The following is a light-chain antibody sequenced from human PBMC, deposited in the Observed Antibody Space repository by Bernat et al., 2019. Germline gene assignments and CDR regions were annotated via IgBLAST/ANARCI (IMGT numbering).Light chain of an antibody. Sequence: EIVLTQSPGTLSLSPGERATLSCRASESVFGNYLAWYQQRPGQAPRLLIHGASRRVTGIPDRFSGSGSGTDFTLTISRLEPEDFSVYYCQQYGGSPYTFGQGTKLE. CDR1: ESVFGNY. J-gene: IGKJ2*01. V-gene: IGKV3-20*01. CDR3: QQYGGSPYT. CDR2: GAS.